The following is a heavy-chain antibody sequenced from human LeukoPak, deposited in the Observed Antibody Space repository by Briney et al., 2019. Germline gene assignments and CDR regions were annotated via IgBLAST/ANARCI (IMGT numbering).Heavy chain of an antibody. V-gene: IGHV3-7*01. Sequence: SGGSLRLSCAASGFTFSSYWMSWVRQAPGKGLEWVANIKQDGSEKYYVDSVKSRFTISRDNAKNSLYLQMNSLRAEDTAVYYCARDLYGDALDYWGQGALVTVSS. J-gene: IGHJ4*02. CDR2: IKQDGSEK. CDR1: GFTFSSYW. CDR3: ARDLYGDALDY. D-gene: IGHD4-17*01.